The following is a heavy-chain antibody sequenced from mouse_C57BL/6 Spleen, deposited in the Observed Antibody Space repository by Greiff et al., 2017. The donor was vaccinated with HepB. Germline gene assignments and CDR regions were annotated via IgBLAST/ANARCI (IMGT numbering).Heavy chain of an antibody. D-gene: IGHD2-2*01. CDR2: ISYDGSN. J-gene: IGHJ1*03. CDR1: GYSITSGYY. Sequence: EVQLQESGPGLVKPSQSLSLTCSVTGYSITSGYYWNWIRQFPGNKLEWMGYISYDGSNNYNPSLKNRISITRDTSKNQFFLKLNSVTTEDTATYYCARGGGYHWYFDVWGTGTTVTVSS. V-gene: IGHV3-6*01. CDR3: ARGGGYHWYFDV.